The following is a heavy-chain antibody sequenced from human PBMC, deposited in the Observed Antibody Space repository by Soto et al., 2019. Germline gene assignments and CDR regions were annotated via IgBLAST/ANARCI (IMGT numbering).Heavy chain of an antibody. CDR3: ARYYYDSSDNYYYYYGMGG. CDR1: GYTFTSYA. D-gene: IGHD3-22*01. CDR2: INTNTGNP. J-gene: IGHJ6*02. V-gene: IGHV7-4-1*01. Sequence: ASVKVSCKASGYTFTSYAMNWVRQAPGQGLEWMGWINTNTGNPTYAQGFTGRFVFSLDTSVSTAYLQICSLKAEDTAVYYCARYYYDSSDNYYYYYGMGGWGQGTTVTVSS.